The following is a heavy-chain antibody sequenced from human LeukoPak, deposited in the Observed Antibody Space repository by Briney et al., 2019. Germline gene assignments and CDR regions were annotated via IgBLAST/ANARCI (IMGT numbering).Heavy chain of an antibody. Sequence: GASVKVSCKASGGTFSSYAISLVRQAPGQGLEWMGRIIPILGIANYAQKFQGRVTITADKSTSTAYMELSSLRSEDTAVYYCARVGIAAAGTAEYFQHWGQGTLVTVSS. V-gene: IGHV1-69*04. D-gene: IGHD6-13*01. CDR2: IIPILGIA. J-gene: IGHJ1*01. CDR1: GGTFSSYA. CDR3: ARVGIAAAGTAEYFQH.